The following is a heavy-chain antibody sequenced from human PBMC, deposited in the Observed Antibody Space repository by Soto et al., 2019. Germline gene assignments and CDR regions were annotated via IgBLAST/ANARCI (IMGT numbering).Heavy chain of an antibody. Sequence: ASVKVSCKASGYPFTSYGISCVRQPPGQGLEWMGWISAYNGNTRYAQKLPGRVTMTTETSTSTAYIELRSRRSDDTPVYYCAMPRTVVGSLDIWSQGTMVAVSS. V-gene: IGHV1-18*01. CDR2: ISAYNGNT. J-gene: IGHJ3*02. D-gene: IGHD3-10*01. CDR3: AMPRTVVGSLDI. CDR1: GYPFTSYG.